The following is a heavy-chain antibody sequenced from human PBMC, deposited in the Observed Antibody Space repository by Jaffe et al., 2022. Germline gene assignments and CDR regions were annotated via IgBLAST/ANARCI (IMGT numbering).Heavy chain of an antibody. CDR2: IRYDGSNK. CDR3: AKVEFWSRGAFDI. J-gene: IGHJ3*02. Sequence: QVQLVESGGGVVQPGGSLRLSCAASGFTFSSYGMHWVRQAPGKGLEWVAFIRYDGSNKYYADSVKGRFTISRDNSKNTLYLQMNSLRAEDTAVYYCAKVEFWSRGAFDIWGQGTMVTVSS. CDR1: GFTFSSYG. D-gene: IGHD3-3*01. V-gene: IGHV3-30*02.